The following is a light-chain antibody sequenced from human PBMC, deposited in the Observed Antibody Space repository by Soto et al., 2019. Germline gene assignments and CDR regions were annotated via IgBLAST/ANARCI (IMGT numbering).Light chain of an antibody. J-gene: IGKJ1*01. CDR3: QQYGSSPGWT. CDR1: QSVSRSY. V-gene: IGKV3-20*01. CDR2: GAS. Sequence: EIGLTQSPGTLSLSPGERATLSCRASQSVSRSYLAWYHQKPGQAPRLLIYGASSSATGIPDRLSGSGAGTDFTLTISRLEPEDFAVYYCQQYGSSPGWTFGQGTKVEIK.